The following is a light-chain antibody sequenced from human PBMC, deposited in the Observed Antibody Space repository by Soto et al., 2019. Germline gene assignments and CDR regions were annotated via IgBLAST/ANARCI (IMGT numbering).Light chain of an antibody. J-gene: IGKJ5*01. CDR1: QYITIY. Sequence: EIVLTQSPATLSLSPGERATLSCRASQYITIYLAWYQQKPGQAPRLLIYDASNRATGIPARLSGSGSGTDFTLTISSLEPDDFAVYYCQQRADWPITFGQGRLPAI. CDR2: DAS. CDR3: QQRADWPIT. V-gene: IGKV3-11*01.